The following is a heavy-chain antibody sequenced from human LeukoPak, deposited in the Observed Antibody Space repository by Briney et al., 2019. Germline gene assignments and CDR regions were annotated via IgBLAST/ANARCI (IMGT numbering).Heavy chain of an antibody. CDR1: GGSISSGGYY. Sequence: SETLSLTCTVSGGSISSGGYYWSWIRQHPGKGLEWIGYIYYSGSTYYNPSLKSRVTISVDTSKNQFSLKLSSVTAADTAVYYCARDVAVAGMSVFDYWGREPWSPSPQ. J-gene: IGHJ4*02. V-gene: IGHV4-31*03. CDR3: ARDVAVAGMSVFDY. CDR2: IYYSGST. D-gene: IGHD6-19*01.